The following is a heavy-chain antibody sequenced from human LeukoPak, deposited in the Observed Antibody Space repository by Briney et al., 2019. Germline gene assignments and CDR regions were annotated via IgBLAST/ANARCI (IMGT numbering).Heavy chain of an antibody. Sequence: ASVKVSCKASGYTFTDYYMHWVRQAPGQGLEWMGIINPSGGSTSYAQKFQGRVTMTRDTSTSTVYMELSSLRSEDTAVYYCARDFSPPSSSSKQSYYYGMDVWGQGTTVTVSS. D-gene: IGHD6-6*01. V-gene: IGHV1-46*01. CDR2: INPSGGST. CDR3: ARDFSPPSSSSKQSYYYGMDV. J-gene: IGHJ6*02. CDR1: GYTFTDYY.